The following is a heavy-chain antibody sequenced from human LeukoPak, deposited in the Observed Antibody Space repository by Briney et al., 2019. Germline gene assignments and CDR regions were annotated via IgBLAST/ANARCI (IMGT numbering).Heavy chain of an antibody. J-gene: IGHJ4*02. CDR1: GFTFSSYA. CDR3: AKGIHYYDSSGYYY. CDR2: ISGSGGTT. Sequence: GGSLRLSCAASGFTFSSYAMSWVRQAPGKGLEWLSSISGSGGTTYYADSVKGRFTISRDNSKNTLYLQMNSLRAEDTAVYYCAKGIHYYDSSGYYYWGQGTLVTVSS. D-gene: IGHD3-22*01. V-gene: IGHV3-23*01.